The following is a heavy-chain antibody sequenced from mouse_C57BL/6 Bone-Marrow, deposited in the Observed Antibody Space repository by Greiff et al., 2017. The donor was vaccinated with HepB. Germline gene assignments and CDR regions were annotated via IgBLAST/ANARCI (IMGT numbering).Heavy chain of an antibody. J-gene: IGHJ3*01. D-gene: IGHD2-4*01. Sequence: EVHLVESGGGLVKPGGSLKLSCAASGFTFSSYAMSWVRQTPEKRLEWVATISDGGSYTYYPDNVKGRFTISRDNAKNNLYLQMSHLKSEDTAMYYCAREYDYDPAYWGQGTLVTVSA. CDR3: AREYDYDPAY. V-gene: IGHV5-4*01. CDR1: GFTFSSYA. CDR2: ISDGGSYT.